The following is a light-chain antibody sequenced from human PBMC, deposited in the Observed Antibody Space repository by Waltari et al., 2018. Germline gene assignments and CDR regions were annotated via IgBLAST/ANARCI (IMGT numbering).Light chain of an antibody. J-gene: IGKJ4*01. CDR2: EAS. Sequence: EVVLTQSPATLSMSLGERATLSCRASQSVYNLLAWYQQKPGQAPRLTIYEASQRATGIPARFSGSGSGTDFTLAISNVEPEDVAIYYCQQRANWPPLTFGGGTKVEIK. CDR3: QQRANWPPLT. V-gene: IGKV3-11*01. CDR1: QSVYNL.